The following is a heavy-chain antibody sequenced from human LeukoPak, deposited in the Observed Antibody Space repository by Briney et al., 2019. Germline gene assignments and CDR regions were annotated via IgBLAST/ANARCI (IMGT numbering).Heavy chain of an antibody. Sequence: PGGSLRLSCAASGSTFSGYWMHWVRQAPGKGLVWVSRINSDGSSTSYADSVKGRFTISGDNANNTLYLQMNSLRAEDTAIYYCARPQRPGCSSTSCYSWFAPWGQGTLVTVSS. CDR1: GSTFSGYW. CDR3: ARPQRPGCSSTSCYSWFAP. V-gene: IGHV3-74*01. D-gene: IGHD2-2*01. CDR2: INSDGSST. J-gene: IGHJ5*02.